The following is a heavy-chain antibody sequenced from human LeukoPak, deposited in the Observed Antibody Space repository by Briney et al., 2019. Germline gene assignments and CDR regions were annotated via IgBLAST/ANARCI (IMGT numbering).Heavy chain of an antibody. CDR2: IYYSGST. CDR3: ARLYSSGWPYFDY. V-gene: IGHV4-61*08. J-gene: IGHJ4*02. Sequence: SETLSLTCTVSGGSISSGDYYWSWIRQPPGKGLEWIGYIYYSGSTNYNPSLKSRVTISVDTSKNQFSLKLSSVTAADTAVYYCARLYSSGWPYFDYWGQGTLVTVSS. CDR1: GGSISSGDYY. D-gene: IGHD6-19*01.